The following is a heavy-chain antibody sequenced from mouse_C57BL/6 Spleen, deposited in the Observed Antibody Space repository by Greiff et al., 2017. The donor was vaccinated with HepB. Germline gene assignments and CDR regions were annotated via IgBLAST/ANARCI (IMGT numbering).Heavy chain of an antibody. V-gene: IGHV5-9*01. CDR2: ISGGGGNT. D-gene: IGHD1-2*01. CDR1: GFTFSSYT. J-gene: IGHJ3*01. CDR3: ARHTTRLGFAY. Sequence: EVNVVDSGGGLVKPGGSLKLSCAASGFTFSSYTMSWVRQTPEKRLEWVATISGGGGNTYYPDSVKGRFTISRDNAKNTLYLQMSSLRSEDTALYYCARHTTRLGFAYWGQGTLVTVSA.